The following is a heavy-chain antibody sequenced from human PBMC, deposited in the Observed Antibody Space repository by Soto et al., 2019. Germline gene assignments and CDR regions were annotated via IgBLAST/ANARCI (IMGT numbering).Heavy chain of an antibody. CDR2: VFYTGST. J-gene: IGHJ4*02. Sequence: SVTGTCSGGPVSIYYWTWIRQPPGKGLEWIGYVFYTGSTDYNPSLKRRVTISVDTSKNQLSLKLSSVTAADTAVYYCARAFGSTMPSLLWGRGTMVTGSS. CDR3: ARAFGSTMPSLL. CDR1: GGPVSIYY. V-gene: IGHV4-59*02. D-gene: IGHD2-2*01.